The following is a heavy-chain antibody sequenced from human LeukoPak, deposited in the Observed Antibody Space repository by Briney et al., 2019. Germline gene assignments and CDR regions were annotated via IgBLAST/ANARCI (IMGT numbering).Heavy chain of an antibody. Sequence: SVNVSYTASGYSFASFGVNWVRQAPGQGLEWMGWISAYNGDTNYAQNLQGRVTMTTDTSTSTAYMDLRSLRSDDTAVYYCARGGYYGSQSFPDYWGQGTLVTVSS. J-gene: IGHJ4*02. CDR2: ISAYNGDT. V-gene: IGHV1-18*01. D-gene: IGHD3-10*01. CDR1: GYSFASFG. CDR3: ARGGYYGSQSFPDY.